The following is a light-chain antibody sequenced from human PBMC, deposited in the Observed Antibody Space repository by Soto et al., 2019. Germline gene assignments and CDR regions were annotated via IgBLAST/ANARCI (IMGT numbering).Light chain of an antibody. Sequence: QSALTQPASVSGSPGQSITISCTGTSSDVGGYNFVSWYQQHPGKTPKLMIYEVTNRPSGVSNRFSGSKSGNTASLTISGLQAEDEDDYYCSSYTSSNTGVFGGGTKLTVL. CDR2: EVT. CDR1: SSDVGGYNF. CDR3: SSYTSSNTGV. J-gene: IGLJ3*02. V-gene: IGLV2-14*01.